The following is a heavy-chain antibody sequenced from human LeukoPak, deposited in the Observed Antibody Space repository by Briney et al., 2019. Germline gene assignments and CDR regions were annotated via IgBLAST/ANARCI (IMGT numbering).Heavy chain of an antibody. CDR3: AGGRTDIVVVPATLRNYYFDY. CDR1: GYTFTGYY. V-gene: IGHV1-69*06. CDR2: IMPMFGKA. Sequence: SVKVSCKASGYTFTGYYMHWVRQAPGQGLEWMGGIMPMFGKANYAQKFQGRVTTTADKATSTAYMELSSLRSEDTAVYYCAGGRTDIVVVPATLRNYYFDYWGQGTLVTVSS. D-gene: IGHD2-2*01. J-gene: IGHJ4*02.